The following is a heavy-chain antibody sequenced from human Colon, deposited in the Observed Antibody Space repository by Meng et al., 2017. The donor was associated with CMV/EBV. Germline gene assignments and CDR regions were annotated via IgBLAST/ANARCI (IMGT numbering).Heavy chain of an antibody. D-gene: IGHD3-22*01. Sequence: WGSLRLSCATSGFTFYNAWMNWVRQAPGRGLEWIGRIKGKGAGGAIDYAAHVKGRVIISRDDSRNMVYLQMNSLKTEDTAIYYCAKPLPFQYDSIAYWGQGSLVTVSS. J-gene: IGHJ4*02. V-gene: IGHV3-15*01. CDR3: AKPLPFQYDSIAY. CDR1: GFTFYNAW. CDR2: IKGKGAGGAI.